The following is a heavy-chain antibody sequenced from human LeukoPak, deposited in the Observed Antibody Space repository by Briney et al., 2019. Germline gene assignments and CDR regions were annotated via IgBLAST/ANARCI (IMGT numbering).Heavy chain of an antibody. CDR1: GGSISTYY. V-gene: IGHV4-59*01. Sequence: SETLSLTCTVSGGSISTYYWSWIRQPPGKGLEWIGYIYYSGGTNYNPSLESRVTISVDTSKNQFSLKLSSVTAADTAVYYCVAAAGTFLFDYWGQGTLVTVSS. J-gene: IGHJ4*02. CDR3: VAAAGTFLFDY. CDR2: IYYSGGT. D-gene: IGHD6-13*01.